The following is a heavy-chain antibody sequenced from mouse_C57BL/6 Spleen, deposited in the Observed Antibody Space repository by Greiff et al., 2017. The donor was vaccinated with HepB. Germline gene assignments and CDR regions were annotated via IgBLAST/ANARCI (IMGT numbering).Heavy chain of an antibody. J-gene: IGHJ2*01. Sequence: VQLQQSGPELVKPGASVKISCKASGYAFSSSWMNWVKQRPGKGLEWIGRIYPGDGDTNYNGKFKGKATLTAAKSSSTAYMQLSSLTSEDSAVYFCARSDWDVGGYWGQGTTLTVSS. D-gene: IGHD4-1*01. CDR1: GYAFSSSW. CDR2: IYPGDGDT. V-gene: IGHV1-82*01. CDR3: ARSDWDVGGY.